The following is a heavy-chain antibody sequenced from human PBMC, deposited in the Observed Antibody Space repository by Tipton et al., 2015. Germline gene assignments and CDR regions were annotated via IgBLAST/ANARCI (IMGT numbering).Heavy chain of an antibody. CDR3: ARDYMECSMDV. Sequence: QLVQSGGGLVQPGGSLRLSCIASEFTFSSYWMSWVRQAPGKGLEWVSYIKNDRRTTYYADSVKGRFTISRDNALNSLYLQMNSLRDEDTAVYYCARDYMECSMDVWGQGTTVTVSS. D-gene: IGHD1-1*01. CDR1: EFTFSSYW. CDR2: IKNDRRTT. J-gene: IGHJ6*02. V-gene: IGHV3-48*02.